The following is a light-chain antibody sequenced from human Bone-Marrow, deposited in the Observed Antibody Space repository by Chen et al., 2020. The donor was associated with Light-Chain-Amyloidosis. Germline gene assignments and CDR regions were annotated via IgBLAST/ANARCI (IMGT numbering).Light chain of an antibody. CDR2: EAS. CDR1: QSISTW. CDR3: QQYNSYRCS. V-gene: IGKV1-5*03. J-gene: IGKJ2*04. Sequence: DIQMTQSPSTLSASVGDRVTITCRASQSISTWLAWYQQTPGNAPKLLIYEASNLETGVPSRFSGSGSGTEFTLTISSLQPDDFATYYCQQYNSYRCSFGQGTKLEI.